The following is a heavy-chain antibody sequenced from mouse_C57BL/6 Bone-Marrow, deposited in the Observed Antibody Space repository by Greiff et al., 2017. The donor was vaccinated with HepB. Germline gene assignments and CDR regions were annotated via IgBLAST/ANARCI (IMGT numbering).Heavy chain of an antibody. J-gene: IGHJ3*01. D-gene: IGHD2-9*01. V-gene: IGHV1-55*01. CDR2: IYPGSGST. CDR1: GYTFTSYW. Sequence: VQLQQPGAELVKPGASVKMSCKASGYTFTSYWITWVKQRPGQGLEWIGDIYPGSGSTNYNEKFKSKATLTVDTSSSTAYMKISSLTSEDTAVYYCARGGPTMVTTDCLWFAYWGQGTLVTVSA. CDR3: ARGGPTMVTTDCLWFAY.